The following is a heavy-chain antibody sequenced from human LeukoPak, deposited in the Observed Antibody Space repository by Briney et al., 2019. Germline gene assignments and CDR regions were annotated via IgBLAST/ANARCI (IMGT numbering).Heavy chain of an antibody. CDR3: ARSLTTLTYEGY. CDR1: GFTFSSYM. J-gene: IGHJ4*02. Sequence: KPGGSLRLSCAASGFTFSSYMMNWVRQAPGKGLEWVSSINSGSTYTYYTESVKGRFTVSRDNAKNSLFLQMNSLRAEDTAMYYCARSLTTLTYEGYWGQGTLVTVSS. D-gene: IGHD1-1*01. CDR2: INSGSTYT. V-gene: IGHV3-21*01.